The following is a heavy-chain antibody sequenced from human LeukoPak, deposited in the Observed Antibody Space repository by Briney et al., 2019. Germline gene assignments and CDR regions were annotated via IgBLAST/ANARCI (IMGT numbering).Heavy chain of an antibody. CDR2: IWLDGSKR. V-gene: IGHV3-33*01. Sequence: GGSLRLSCAASGFTFRDYGFHWVRQAPGRGLEWAAVIWLDGSKRQYADSVMGRFTISRDNAKNTLYLQMSSLRAEDTAVYFCARRGFVIRSLLLVGFHKEAYYFDYWGQGALVTVSS. D-gene: IGHD2-21*01. J-gene: IGHJ4*02. CDR1: GFTFRDYG. CDR3: ARRGFVIRSLLLVGFHKEAYYFDY.